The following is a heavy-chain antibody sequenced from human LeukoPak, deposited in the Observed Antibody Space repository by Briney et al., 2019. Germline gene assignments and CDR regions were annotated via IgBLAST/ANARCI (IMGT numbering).Heavy chain of an antibody. CDR1: GYSFSNYW. Sequence: GESLKISCKGSGYSFSNYWIGWVRQMPGKGLEWMGIIFPADSDTRYSPSFQGQVTISADESITTAYLQWSSLKASDTAMYYCARQTYSGYETGYWGQGTLVTVSS. V-gene: IGHV5-51*01. CDR2: IFPADSDT. CDR3: ARQTYSGYETGY. D-gene: IGHD5-12*01. J-gene: IGHJ4*02.